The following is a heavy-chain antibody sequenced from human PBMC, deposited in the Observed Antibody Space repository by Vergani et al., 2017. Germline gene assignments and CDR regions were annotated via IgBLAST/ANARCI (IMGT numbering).Heavy chain of an antibody. CDR3: ARGDIVVVVAATLFNYYYGMDV. D-gene: IGHD2-15*01. CDR2: IIPIFGTA. V-gene: IGHV1-69*12. J-gene: IGHJ6*02. Sequence: QVQLVQSGAEVKKPGSSVKVSCKASGGTFSSYAISWVRQAPGQGLEWMGGIIPIFGTANYAQKFQGRVTITADESTSTAYMELSSLRSEDTAVYYCARGDIVVVVAATLFNYYYGMDVWGQRTTVTVSS. CDR1: GGTFSSYA.